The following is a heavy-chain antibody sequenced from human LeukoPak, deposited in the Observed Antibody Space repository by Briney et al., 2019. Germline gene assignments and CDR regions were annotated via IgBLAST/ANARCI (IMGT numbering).Heavy chain of an antibody. CDR1: GGSFSGYY. CDR2: INHSGST. V-gene: IGHV4-34*01. D-gene: IGHD5-18*01. J-gene: IGHJ4*02. CDR3: ARRFGGYSYGYYFDY. Sequence: NPSETLSLTCAVYGGSFSGYYWSWIRQPPGKGLEWIGEINHSGSTNYNPSLKSRVTISVDTSKNQFSLKLSSVTAADTAVYYCARRFGGYSYGYYFDYWGQGTLVTVSS.